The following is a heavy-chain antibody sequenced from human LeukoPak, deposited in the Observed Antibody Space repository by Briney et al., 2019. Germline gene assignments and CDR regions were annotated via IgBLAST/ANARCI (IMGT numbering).Heavy chain of an antibody. Sequence: PGGSLRLSCAASGFTVSPNYMSWVRQAPGKGLEWVSAISASGDNTYYADSVKGRFTISRDNSKNTLYVQMNSLRAEDTAVYYCAKEKGSRSPCDYWGQGTLVTVSS. CDR2: ISASGDNT. V-gene: IGHV3-23*01. J-gene: IGHJ4*02. CDR1: GFTVSPNY. D-gene: IGHD3-3*01. CDR3: AKEKGSRSPCDY.